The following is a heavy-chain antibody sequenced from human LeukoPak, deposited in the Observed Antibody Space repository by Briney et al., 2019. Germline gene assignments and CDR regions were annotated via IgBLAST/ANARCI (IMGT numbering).Heavy chain of an antibody. V-gene: IGHV1-3*01. CDR1: GYTFTSYA. CDR2: INAGNGNT. CDR3: ARDPTGYSSGWYDG. Sequence: ASVKVSCKASGYTFTSYAMHWVRQAPGQRLEWMGWINAGNGNTKYSQKFQGRVTITRGTSASTAYMELSSLRSEDTAVYYCARDPTGYSSGWYDGWGQGTLVTVSS. D-gene: IGHD6-19*01. J-gene: IGHJ4*02.